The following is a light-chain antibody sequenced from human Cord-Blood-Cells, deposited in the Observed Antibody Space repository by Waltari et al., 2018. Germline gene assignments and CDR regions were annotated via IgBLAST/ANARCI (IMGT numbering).Light chain of an antibody. CDR3: QQYYSTPYT. J-gene: IGKJ2*01. Sequence: DIVMPQSPDSLAVSLGARATIHCKSSQSVLYSSNNKNYLAWYQQKPGQAPKLLIYWASSRESGVPDRFSGSGSGTDFTLTISSLQAEDVAVYYCQQYYSTPYTFGQGTKLEIK. V-gene: IGKV4-1*01. CDR2: WAS. CDR1: QSVLYSSNNKNY.